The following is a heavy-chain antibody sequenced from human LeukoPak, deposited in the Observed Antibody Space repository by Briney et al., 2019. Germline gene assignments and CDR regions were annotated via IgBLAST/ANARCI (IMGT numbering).Heavy chain of an antibody. D-gene: IGHD1-1*01. CDR2: INHSGST. J-gene: IGHJ6*03. Sequence: SETLSLTCAVYGGSFSGYYWSWIRQPPGKGLEWIGEINHSGSTNYNPSLKSRVTISVDTSKNQFSLKLSSVTAADTAVYYCARTTTLPSYYYYYMDVWGKGTTVTVSS. CDR3: ARTTTLPSYYYYYMDV. V-gene: IGHV4-34*01. CDR1: GGSFSGYY.